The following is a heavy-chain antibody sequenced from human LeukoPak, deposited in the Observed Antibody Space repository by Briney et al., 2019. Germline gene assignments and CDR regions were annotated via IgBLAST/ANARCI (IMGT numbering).Heavy chain of an antibody. D-gene: IGHD3-10*01. J-gene: IGHJ3*02. Sequence: SQTLSLTCTVSGGSISSGGYYWSWIRQHPGKGLEWIGYIHYSGSTYYNPSLKSRVTISVDTSKNQFSLKLSSVTAADTAVYYCARGMVRGSYAFDIWGQGTMVTVSS. CDR2: IHYSGST. V-gene: IGHV4-31*03. CDR3: ARGMVRGSYAFDI. CDR1: GGSISSGGYY.